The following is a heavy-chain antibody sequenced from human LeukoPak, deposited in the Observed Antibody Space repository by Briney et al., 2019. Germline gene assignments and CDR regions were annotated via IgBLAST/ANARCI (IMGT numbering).Heavy chain of an antibody. V-gene: IGHV3-48*01. Sequence: GGSLRLSCAASGFTFRTYSMKWVRQAPGRGLEGVSYISDSSAMYYADSVRGRFTISRENDKNSLFLQMNSLRAEDTAVYYCARDGGYSGFDADCWGQGTLVTVSS. D-gene: IGHD5-12*01. CDR1: GFTFRTYS. J-gene: IGHJ4*02. CDR3: ARDGGYSGFDADC. CDR2: ISDSSAM.